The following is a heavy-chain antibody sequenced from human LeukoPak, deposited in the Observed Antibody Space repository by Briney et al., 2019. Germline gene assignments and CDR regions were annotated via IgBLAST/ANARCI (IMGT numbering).Heavy chain of an antibody. CDR2: INHSGST. CDR3: ARWGYCSSTSCRKSYYYYYGMDV. CDR1: GGSFSGYY. J-gene: IGHJ6*02. D-gene: IGHD2-2*01. Sequence: SETLSLTCAVYGGSFSGYYWSWIRQPPGKGLEWIGEINHSGSTNHNPSLKSRVTISVDTSKNQFSLKLSSVTAADTAVYYCARWGYCSSTSCRKSYYYYYGMDVWGQGTTVTVSS. V-gene: IGHV4-34*01.